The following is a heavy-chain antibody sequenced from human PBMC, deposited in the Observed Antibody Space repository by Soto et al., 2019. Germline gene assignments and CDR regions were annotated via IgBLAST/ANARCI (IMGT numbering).Heavy chain of an antibody. CDR2: ISRGGGTK. CDR1: GFTLSDYY. D-gene: IGHD3-3*01. V-gene: IGHV3-11*01. CDR3: AREKRDFDLWSGYYTGYFDC. J-gene: IGHJ4*02. Sequence: QVQLVESGGGLVKPGGSLRLSCVASGFTLSDYYMSWIRQAPGKGLEWVSFISRGGGTKYYADSVKGRFTISRDNAKKSRDLKTNSLRAEDTAVYDWAREKRDFDLWSGYYTGYFDCWGQGTLVTVSS.